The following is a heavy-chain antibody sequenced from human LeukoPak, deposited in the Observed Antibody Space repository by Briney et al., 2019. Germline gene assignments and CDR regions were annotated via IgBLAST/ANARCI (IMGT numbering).Heavy chain of an antibody. Sequence: GGSLRLSCAASGFTFSDYYMSWIRQAPGKGLEWVSYISSSGSTIYYADSVKGRFTISRDNAKNTLYLQMNSLRAEDTAVYYCARDPPYSSAWYDAFDIWGQGTMVTVSS. J-gene: IGHJ3*02. CDR2: ISSSGSTI. V-gene: IGHV3-11*04. D-gene: IGHD6-19*01. CDR1: GFTFSDYY. CDR3: ARDPPYSSAWYDAFDI.